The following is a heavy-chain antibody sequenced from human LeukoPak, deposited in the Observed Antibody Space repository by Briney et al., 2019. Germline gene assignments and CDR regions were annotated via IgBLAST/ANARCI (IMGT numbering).Heavy chain of an antibody. D-gene: IGHD3-10*01. CDR2: ISGSGTST. CDR3: AKEPASGSCFDY. V-gene: IGHV3-23*01. CDR1: GYTFNSYA. J-gene: IGHJ4*02. Sequence: GGSLRLSCTAPGYTFNSYAMSWVRQAPGKGLKWVSGISGSGTSTYYADSVKGRFTISRDNSKNTLYLQMNSLRAEDTALYYCAKEPASGSCFDYWGQGTLVTVSS.